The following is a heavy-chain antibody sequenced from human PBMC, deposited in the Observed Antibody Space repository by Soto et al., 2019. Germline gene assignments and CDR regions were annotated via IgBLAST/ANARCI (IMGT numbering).Heavy chain of an antibody. CDR2: INPASGIT. D-gene: IGHD6-13*01. V-gene: IGHV1-46*01. J-gene: IGHJ4*02. CDR1: GYTFTHYY. Sequence: QVQLVQSGAEVKKPGASVKLSCRTSGYTFTHYYIHWVRQAPGQGLEWRAIINPASGITNYAQDFPGRVTLTMDTSTTTVYMELSGLRAEDTAIFYCARDLAAGDYWGQGTLVTVSS. CDR3: ARDLAAGDY.